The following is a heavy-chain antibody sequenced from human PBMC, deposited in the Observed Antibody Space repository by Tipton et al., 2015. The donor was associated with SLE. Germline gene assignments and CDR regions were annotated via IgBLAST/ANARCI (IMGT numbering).Heavy chain of an antibody. CDR2: IYYSGST. J-gene: IGHJ3*02. CDR3: ARQNIVATRGAFDI. Sequence: TLSLTCTVSGGSISRTIYYWGWIRQPPGKGLEWIGLIYYSGSTYCNPSLKSRVTMSVDTSKNQFSLRLSSVTAADTAVYYCARQNIVATRGAFDIWGQGAMVTVSS. V-gene: IGHV4-39*07. CDR1: GGSISRTIYY. D-gene: IGHD5-12*01.